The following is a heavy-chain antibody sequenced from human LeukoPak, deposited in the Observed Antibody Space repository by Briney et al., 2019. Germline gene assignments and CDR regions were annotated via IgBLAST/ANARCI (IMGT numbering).Heavy chain of an antibody. Sequence: GESLKISCKGSGYSFTYYLIAWVRHMARKGLEWMGIIYPADSDTRYSPSFQGQVTISADKSTTTASLQWSSLKASDTAMYFCARQDGRALYYFDYWGQGTLVTVSS. J-gene: IGHJ4*02. CDR3: ARQDGRALYYFDY. V-gene: IGHV5-51*01. D-gene: IGHD5-24*01. CDR2: IYPADSDT. CDR1: GYSFTYYL.